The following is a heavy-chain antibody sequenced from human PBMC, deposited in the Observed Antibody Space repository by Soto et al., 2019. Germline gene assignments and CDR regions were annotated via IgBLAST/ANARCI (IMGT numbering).Heavy chain of an antibody. J-gene: IGHJ5*02. CDR1: GYTFTSYD. CDR3: ARRVYYYDSSGYHPDWFDP. V-gene: IGHV1-8*01. CDR2: MNPNSGNT. D-gene: IGHD3-22*01. Sequence: ASVKVSCKASGYTFTSYDINWVRQATGQGLEWMGWMNPNSGNTGYAQKFQGRVTMTRNTSISTAYMELSSLRSEDTAVYYCARRVYYYDSSGYHPDWFDPWGQGTLVTVSS.